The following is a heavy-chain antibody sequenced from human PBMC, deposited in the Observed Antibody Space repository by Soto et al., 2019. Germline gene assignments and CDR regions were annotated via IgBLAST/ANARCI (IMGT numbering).Heavy chain of an antibody. CDR1: GASISSGCYS. J-gene: IGHJ4*02. Sequence: PSETLSLTFAVSGASISSGCYSWSWIRQPPGRGLEWIGYVFHSETTYYNPSLKSRVTMSVDGSKNQFSLKLTSVTAADTAVYYCARGGQQFLDYWGQGTLVTVSS. V-gene: IGHV4-30-2*01. CDR3: ARGGQQFLDY. CDR2: VFHSETT. D-gene: IGHD4-4*01.